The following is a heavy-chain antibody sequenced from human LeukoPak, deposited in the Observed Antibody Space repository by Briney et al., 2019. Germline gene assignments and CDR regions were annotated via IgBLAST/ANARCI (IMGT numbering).Heavy chain of an antibody. CDR3: ARGYGGYDLRVLYYYYMDV. V-gene: IGHV4-34*01. D-gene: IGHD5-12*01. Sequence: SETLSLTCAVYGGSFSGYYWSWIRQPPGKGLEWIGEINHSGSTNYNPSLKSRVTISVDTSKNQFSLKLSSVTAADTAVYYCARGYGGYDLRVLYYYYMDVWGKGTTVTVSS. J-gene: IGHJ6*03. CDR2: INHSGST. CDR1: GGSFSGYY.